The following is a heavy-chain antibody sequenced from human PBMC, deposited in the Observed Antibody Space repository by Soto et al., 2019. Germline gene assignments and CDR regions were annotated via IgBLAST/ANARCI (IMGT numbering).Heavy chain of an antibody. CDR2: ISGNGGST. Sequence: PGGSLRLSCAASGFTFSSYAMSWVRQAPGRGLEWVSIISGNGGSTYYAASVKGRFTISRDNTKNTLYLQMDSLTAEDTAVYYCAKGSEFSNSYTLDFDFWGQGALVTVPS. D-gene: IGHD6-6*01. CDR1: GFTFSSYA. J-gene: IGHJ4*02. CDR3: AKGSEFSNSYTLDFDF. V-gene: IGHV3-23*01.